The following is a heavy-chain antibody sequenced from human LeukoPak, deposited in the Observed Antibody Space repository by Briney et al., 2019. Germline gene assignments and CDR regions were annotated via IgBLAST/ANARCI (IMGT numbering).Heavy chain of an antibody. J-gene: IGHJ6*02. CDR1: GFTFSSYA. CDR2: ISGSGGST. Sequence: GGSLRLSCAASGFTFSSYAMSWVRQAPGKGLEWVSAISGSGGSTYYADSVKGRFTISRDNSKNTLYLQMNSLRAGDTAVYYCARAPIAVAGKSYYYYGMDVWGQGTTVTVSS. D-gene: IGHD6-19*01. CDR3: ARAPIAVAGKSYYYYGMDV. V-gene: IGHV3-23*01.